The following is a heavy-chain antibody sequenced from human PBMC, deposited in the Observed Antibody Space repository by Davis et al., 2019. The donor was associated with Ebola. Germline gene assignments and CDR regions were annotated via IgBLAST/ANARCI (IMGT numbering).Heavy chain of an antibody. CDR3: ARDLGPFSSSWYGMDV. J-gene: IGHJ6*04. CDR1: GFTFRSYD. CDR2: IGTAGET. Sequence: GESLKISCAASGFTFRSYDMHWVRQAPGKGLEWVSAIGTAGETYSSGSVKGRFTFFRENAKNSLYLQMNSLRAGDTAVYYCARDLGPFSSSWYGMDVWGKGTTVTVSS. V-gene: IGHV3-13*01. D-gene: IGHD6-13*01.